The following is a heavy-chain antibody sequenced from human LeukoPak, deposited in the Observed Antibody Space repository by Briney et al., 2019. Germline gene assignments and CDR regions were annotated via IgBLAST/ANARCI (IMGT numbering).Heavy chain of an antibody. Sequence: GGSLRLSCAASGFTFSSYGMHWVRQAPGKGLEWVAFIRYDGSNKFYADSVKGRFTISRDNPRNTLYLQMNSLKTEDTAVYYCTRPDFQRAFDIWGQGTMVTVSS. J-gene: IGHJ3*02. CDR1: GFTFSSYG. CDR2: IRYDGSNK. V-gene: IGHV3-30*02. CDR3: TRPDFQRAFDI. D-gene: IGHD1-14*01.